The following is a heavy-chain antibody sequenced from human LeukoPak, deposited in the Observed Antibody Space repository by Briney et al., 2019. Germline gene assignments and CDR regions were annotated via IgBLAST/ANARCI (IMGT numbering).Heavy chain of an antibody. CDR1: GGSISSYY. CDR2: IYYSGST. J-gene: IGHJ4*02. D-gene: IGHD5-18*01. Sequence: PSETLSLTCTVSGGSISSYYWGWIRQPPGKGLEWIGYIYYSGSTNYNPSLKSRVTISVDTSKNQFSLKLSSVTAADTAVYYCARALDTAPQGFDYWGQGTLVTVSS. V-gene: IGHV4-59*01. CDR3: ARALDTAPQGFDY.